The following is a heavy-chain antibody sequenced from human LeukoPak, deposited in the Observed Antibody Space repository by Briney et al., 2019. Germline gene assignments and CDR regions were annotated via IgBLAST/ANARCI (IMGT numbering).Heavy chain of an antibody. Sequence: GGSLRLSCAASGLAFSAYKMHWVRQAPRKGLVWVSSISSSSSYIYYADSVKGRFTISRDNAKNSLYLQMNSLRAEDTAVYYCARDRSCHGWGQGTLVTVSS. CDR1: GLAFSAYK. CDR2: ISSSSSYI. CDR3: ARDRSCHG. V-gene: IGHV3-21*01. J-gene: IGHJ4*02.